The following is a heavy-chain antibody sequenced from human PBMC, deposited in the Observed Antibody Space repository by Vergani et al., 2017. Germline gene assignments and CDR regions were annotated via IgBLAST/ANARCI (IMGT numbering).Heavy chain of an antibody. CDR1: GFTFSTYA. J-gene: IGHJ4*02. D-gene: IGHD1-26*01. CDR3: VKDAVSYENFFDS. CDR2: LTGGGGST. V-gene: IGHV3-23*01. Sequence: EVQLLESGGSLKQPGGSVRLSCAASGFTFSTYAMHWVRQAPGKGLEWVSALTGGGGSTYYADPFKGRFIISRDNSWDTLYLQMNSLRPEDTATYYCVKDAVSYENFFDSWGQGTLVTVSS.